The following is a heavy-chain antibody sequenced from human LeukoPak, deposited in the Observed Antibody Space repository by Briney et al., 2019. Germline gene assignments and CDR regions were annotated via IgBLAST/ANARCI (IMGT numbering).Heavy chain of an antibody. J-gene: IGHJ4*02. D-gene: IGHD3-22*01. V-gene: IGHV3-30*02. Sequence: GGSLRLSCAASAFRFSSYGMHWVRQAPGKGPEWVAFIRSDSSNQYYADSVKGRFTISRDNSKNTLYLQMNSLRAEDTAVYYCARASYYDSSVHYFDYWGQGTQVTVSS. CDR3: ARASYYDSSVHYFDY. CDR1: AFRFSSYG. CDR2: IRSDSSNQ.